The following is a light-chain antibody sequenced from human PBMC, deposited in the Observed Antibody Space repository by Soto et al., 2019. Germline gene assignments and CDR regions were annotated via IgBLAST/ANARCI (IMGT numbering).Light chain of an antibody. Sequence: QSALTQPASVSGYPGQSITISCTGTSSDVATNNYVSWYQQHPGKAPKLLIYEVKNRPSEISNRFSGSKSGNTASLTISGLQAEDEADYYRSSYTISSPFVFGAGTKVTVL. J-gene: IGLJ1*01. CDR3: SSYTISSPFV. V-gene: IGLV2-14*01. CDR1: SSDVATNNY. CDR2: EVK.